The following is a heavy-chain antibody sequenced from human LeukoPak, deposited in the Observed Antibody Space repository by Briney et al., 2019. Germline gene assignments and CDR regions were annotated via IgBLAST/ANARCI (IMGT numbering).Heavy chain of an antibody. CDR1: GYTFTSYG. CDR3: ARSISMIRGVHDAFDI. V-gene: IGHV1-18*01. CDR2: ISPYNGNG. D-gene: IGHD3-10*01. J-gene: IGHJ3*02. Sequence: ASVKVSCKASGYTFTSYGISLVRQAPGQGLEWMGWISPYNGNGNYGQKVQSRVTVTTDRSTSTAYMELTSLRSDDTAVYYCARSISMIRGVHDAFDIWGQGTEVTVSS.